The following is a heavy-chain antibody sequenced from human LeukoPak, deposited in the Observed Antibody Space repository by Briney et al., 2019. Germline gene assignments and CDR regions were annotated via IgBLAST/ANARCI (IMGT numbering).Heavy chain of an antibody. CDR2: IYYSGST. CDR1: GDSINTHY. J-gene: IGHJ5*02. D-gene: IGHD3-10*01. V-gene: IGHV4-59*11. Sequence: SETLSLTCTVSGDSINTHYWSWIRQPPGKGLEWVGYIYYSGSTNYNPSLKSRVSISVDNSKHQFSLQLTSSADADTAGYYCARIRRCEKTDGSPLWLFNPWGQGTLVTVSS. CDR3: ARIRRCEKTDGSPLWLFNP.